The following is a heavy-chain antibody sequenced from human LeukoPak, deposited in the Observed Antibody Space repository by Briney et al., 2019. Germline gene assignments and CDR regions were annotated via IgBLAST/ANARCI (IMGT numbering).Heavy chain of an antibody. CDR1: GFTFSSYW. Sequence: GGSLRLSCAASGFTFSSYWMNWARQAPGKGLEWVASINHNGNVNYYVDSVKGRFTISRDNAKNSLYLQMNSLRAEDTAVYYCARECQDKTRRSTVGAPFDFWGQGTVVTVSS. J-gene: IGHJ4*02. CDR2: INHNGNVN. CDR3: ARECQDKTRRSTVGAPFDF. D-gene: IGHD1-26*01. V-gene: IGHV3-7*01.